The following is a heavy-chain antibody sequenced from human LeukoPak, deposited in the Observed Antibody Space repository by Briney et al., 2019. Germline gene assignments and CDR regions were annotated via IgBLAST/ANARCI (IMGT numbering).Heavy chain of an antibody. Sequence: GGSLRLSCAVSGITFSSYWMHWVRQDPGRGLLWVSRINTQGTYTNYADSVKGRFTTSRDNAKNTLYLQMSSLRADDTAVYYCVIDLGDYNDFWGQGTLVSVSS. D-gene: IGHD2-15*01. CDR3: VIDLGDYNDF. CDR2: INTQGTYT. V-gene: IGHV3-74*01. CDR1: GITFSSYW. J-gene: IGHJ4*02.